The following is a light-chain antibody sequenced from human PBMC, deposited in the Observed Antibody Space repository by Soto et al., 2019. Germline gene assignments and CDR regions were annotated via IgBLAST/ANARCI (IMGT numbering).Light chain of an antibody. V-gene: IGKV3D-15*01. J-gene: IGKJ1*01. CDR3: QQYNHWPPWT. CDR1: QSVGSN. CDR2: EAS. Sequence: ELAMTQSPATVPVSLGGRVTLSCRASQSVGSNLAWYQQKPGQPPRLLIYEASNRDTGVPTRFSGSGSGTEFTLTITSLQSEDFAVYYCQQYNHWPPWTFGQGTKVDIK.